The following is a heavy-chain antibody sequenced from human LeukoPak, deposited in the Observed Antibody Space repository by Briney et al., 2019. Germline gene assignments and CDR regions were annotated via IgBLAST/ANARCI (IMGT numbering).Heavy chain of an antibody. V-gene: IGHV1-69*13. CDR2: IIPIFGTA. D-gene: IGHD3-10*01. CDR3: ARDALSGSFFAY. CDR1: GGTFSSYA. J-gene: IGHJ4*02. Sequence: WASVKVSCKASGGTFSSYAISWVRQAPGQGLEWMGGIIPIFGTANYAQKFQGRVTITADESTSTAYMELSSLRSEDTAVYYCARDALSGSFFAYWGQGTLVTVSS.